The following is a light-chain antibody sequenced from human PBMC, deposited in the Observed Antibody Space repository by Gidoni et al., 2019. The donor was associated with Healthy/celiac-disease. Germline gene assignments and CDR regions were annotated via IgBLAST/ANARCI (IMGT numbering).Light chain of an antibody. J-gene: IGKJ3*01. CDR2: DAA. V-gene: IGKV1-33*01. Sequence: DIQMTQSPSSLSASVGDRVTITCQASQDISNYLTWYQQKPGKATKLLIYDAANLETGVPSRFSGSGSGTDFTYTISRLQPEDIATYYCQQYDNLPAFGPGTKVEIK. CDR1: QDISNY. CDR3: QQYDNLPA.